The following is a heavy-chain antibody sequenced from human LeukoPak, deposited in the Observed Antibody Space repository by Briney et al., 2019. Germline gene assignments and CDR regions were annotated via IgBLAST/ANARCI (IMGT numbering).Heavy chain of an antibody. V-gene: IGHV3-53*01. D-gene: IGHD4-23*01. Sequence: PGGSLRLSCAASGFTFSSYAMSWVRQAPGKGLEWVSVLYTGGSTNYADSVKGRFTISRDNSKNTLYLQMNSLRAEDTAVYYCARENGGYANAFDIWGQGTMVTVSS. J-gene: IGHJ3*02. CDR2: LYTGGST. CDR3: ARENGGYANAFDI. CDR1: GFTFSSYA.